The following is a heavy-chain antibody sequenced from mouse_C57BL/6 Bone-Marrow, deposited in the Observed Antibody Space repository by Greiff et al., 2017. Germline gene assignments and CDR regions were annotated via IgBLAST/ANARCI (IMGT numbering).Heavy chain of an antibody. V-gene: IGHV5-16*01. J-gene: IGHJ2*01. Sequence: EVQLVESVGGLVQPGSSMKLSCTASGFTFSDYYMAWVRQVPEKGLEWVAYINYDGSSTYYLDSLKSRFIISRDNAKNMLYLQTSSLKSEDTATYYCARVGYYGNHYFDYWGQGTTLTVSS. CDR1: GFTFSDYY. CDR3: ARVGYYGNHYFDY. D-gene: IGHD2-1*01. CDR2: INYDGSST.